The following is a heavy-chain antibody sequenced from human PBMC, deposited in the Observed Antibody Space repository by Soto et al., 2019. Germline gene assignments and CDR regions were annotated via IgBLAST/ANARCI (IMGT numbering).Heavy chain of an antibody. J-gene: IGHJ4*02. CDR3: ASEDCRNTNCLKGFDY. CDR2: IDPESGNP. CDR1: GYTFTDYY. D-gene: IGHD2-15*01. V-gene: IGHV1-2*02. Sequence: ASVKVSCKASGYTFTDYYMHWVRQAPGQGFEWVGGIDPESGNPKYVPKFQGRVTVTRDTSTSTAYMELNRLTSDDTAVYYCASEDCRNTNCLKGFDYWGQGTLVTVSS.